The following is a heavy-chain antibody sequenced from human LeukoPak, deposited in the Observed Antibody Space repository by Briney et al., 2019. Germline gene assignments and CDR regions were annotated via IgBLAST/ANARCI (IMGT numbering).Heavy chain of an antibody. Sequence: ASVKVSCKASGYTFTSYGISWVRQAPGQGLEWMGWISAYNGNTNYAQKLQGRVTMTTGTSTSTAYMELRSLRSDDTAVYFCARDPIEYSYGYYFDYWGQGTLVTVSS. CDR1: GYTFTSYG. J-gene: IGHJ4*02. CDR3: ARDPIEYSYGYYFDY. D-gene: IGHD5-18*01. CDR2: ISAYNGNT. V-gene: IGHV1-18*01.